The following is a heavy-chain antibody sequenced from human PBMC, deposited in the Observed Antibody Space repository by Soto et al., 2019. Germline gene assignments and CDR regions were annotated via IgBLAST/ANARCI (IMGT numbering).Heavy chain of an antibody. Sequence: SVKVSCKASGGTFSSYAISWVRQAPGQGLEWMGGIIPIFGTANYAQKFQGRVTITADESTSTAYMELSSLRSEDTAAYYCARDSASDSSGYYMSDYYYYGMDVWGQGTTVTVSS. V-gene: IGHV1-69*13. D-gene: IGHD3-22*01. CDR2: IIPIFGTA. CDR3: ARDSASDSSGYYMSDYYYYGMDV. J-gene: IGHJ6*02. CDR1: GGTFSSYA.